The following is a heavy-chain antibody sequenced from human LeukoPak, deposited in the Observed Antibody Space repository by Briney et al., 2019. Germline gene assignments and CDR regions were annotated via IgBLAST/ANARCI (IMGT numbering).Heavy chain of an antibody. V-gene: IGHV4-39*01. Sequence: PSETLSLTCTVSGGSISSSSYYWGWIRQPPGKGLEWIGSIYYSGSTYYNPSLKGRVTISVYTSKNQFSLKLSSVTAADTAVYYCARRGYYDFWSGLVFDYWGQGTLVTVSS. J-gene: IGHJ4*02. CDR2: IYYSGST. D-gene: IGHD3-3*01. CDR3: ARRGYYDFWSGLVFDY. CDR1: GGSISSSSYY.